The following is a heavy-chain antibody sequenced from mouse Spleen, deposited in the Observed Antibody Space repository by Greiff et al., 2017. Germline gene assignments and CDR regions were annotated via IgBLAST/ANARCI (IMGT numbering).Heavy chain of an antibody. V-gene: IGHV1-76*01. D-gene: IGHD1-1*02. J-gene: IGHJ2*01. Sequence: VQLQQSGAELVRPGASVKLSCKASGYTFTDYYINWVKQRPGQGLEWIARIYPGSGNTYYNEKFKGKATLTAEKSSSTAYMQLSSLTSEDSAVYFCARSFDYGDFDYWGQGTTLTVSS. CDR3: ARSFDYGDFDY. CDR2: IYPGSGNT. CDR1: GYTFTDYY.